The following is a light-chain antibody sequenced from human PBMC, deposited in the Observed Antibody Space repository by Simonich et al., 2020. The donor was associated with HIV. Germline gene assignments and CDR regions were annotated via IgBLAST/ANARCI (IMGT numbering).Light chain of an antibody. CDR3: QSYDSSNHWV. CDR1: SGSIARNY. Sequence: FMLTQPHPVSESPGKTVTISCTRSSGSIARNYLQWYQQRPGSGPTTAIYDDNQRPSGVPDRISGSIDSSSNTASLTISGLKTEDEADYYCQSYDSSNHWVFGGGTKVTVL. J-gene: IGLJ3*02. CDR2: DDN. V-gene: IGLV6-57*03.